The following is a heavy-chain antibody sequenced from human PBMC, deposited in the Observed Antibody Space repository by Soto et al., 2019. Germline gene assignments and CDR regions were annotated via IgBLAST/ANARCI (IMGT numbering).Heavy chain of an antibody. J-gene: IGHJ4*02. Sequence: ASVKVSCKASGDTFTDYYIHWVRQAAGQGLEWMGTVNPSGGHTTYAQHFLGRVTMTRDTSTSTLYVYLQMNSLRVEDTAVYYCARSGGIDHWGQGTLVTVSS. D-gene: IGHD3-3*01. CDR2: VNPSGGHT. CDR1: GDTFTDYY. CDR3: ARSGGIDH. V-gene: IGHV1-46*01.